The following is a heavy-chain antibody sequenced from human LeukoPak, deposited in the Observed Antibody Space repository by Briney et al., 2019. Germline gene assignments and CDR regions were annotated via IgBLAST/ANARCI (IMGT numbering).Heavy chain of an antibody. J-gene: IGHJ4*02. CDR2: MHTSGST. Sequence: SETLSLTCTASGGSISSYYWSWIRQPAGKGLEWIGRMHTSGSTNYNPSLKSRVTMSVDTSKTAADTAVYYCARDQYYYDSSGYSLFDYWGQGTLVTVSS. CDR3: ARDQYYYDSSGYSLFDY. D-gene: IGHD3-22*01. CDR1: GGSISSYY. V-gene: IGHV4-4*07.